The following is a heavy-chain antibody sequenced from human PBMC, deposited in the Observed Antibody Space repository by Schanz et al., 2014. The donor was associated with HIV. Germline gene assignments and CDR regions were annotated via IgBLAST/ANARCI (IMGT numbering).Heavy chain of an antibody. V-gene: IGHV1-18*01. CDR3: ARWGRGCSGGSCYWGYYGMDV. Sequence: QVQLVQSGAEVKKPGASVTVSCKASGYTFTNYGINWVRQAPGQGLEWMGWISGYIGNTNYAQNLQGRVTMTTDTLTSTVYMERRSLRSDDTAVYYCARWGRGCSGGSCYWGYYGMDVWGQGTTVTVSS. CDR2: ISGYIGNT. J-gene: IGHJ6*02. D-gene: IGHD2-15*01. CDR1: GYTFTNYG.